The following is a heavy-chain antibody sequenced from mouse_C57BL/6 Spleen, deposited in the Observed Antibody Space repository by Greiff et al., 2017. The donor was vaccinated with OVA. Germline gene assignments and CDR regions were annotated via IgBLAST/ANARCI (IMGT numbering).Heavy chain of an antibody. CDR1: GFSLTSYG. J-gene: IGHJ4*01. D-gene: IGHD1-1*01. CDR2: IWRGGST. V-gene: IGHV2-5*01. Sequence: QVQLQQSGPGLVQPSQSLSITCTVSGFSLTSYGVHWVRQSPGKGLEWLGVIWRGGSTDYNAAFMSRLSITKDNSKSQVFFKMNSLQADDTAIYYWAKKGYYGSSYAMDYWGQGTSVTVSS. CDR3: AKKGYYGSSYAMDY.